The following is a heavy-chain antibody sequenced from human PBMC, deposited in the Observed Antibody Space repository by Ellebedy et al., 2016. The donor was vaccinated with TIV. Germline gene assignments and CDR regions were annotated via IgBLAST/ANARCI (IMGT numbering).Heavy chain of an antibody. CDR3: ARDRNTVVVPAAVNGLDV. V-gene: IGHV1-46*01. CDR2: INPNGDSS. D-gene: IGHD2-2*01. CDR1: GYTFSSYY. J-gene: IGHJ6*02. Sequence: ASVKVSCKASGYTFSSYYMHWVRQAPGQGLEWMGIINPNGDSSSYAQKFQGRVTMTRDTSTSTVYMELNSLRSEDTAVYYCARDRNTVVVPAAVNGLDVWGQGTTVTVSS.